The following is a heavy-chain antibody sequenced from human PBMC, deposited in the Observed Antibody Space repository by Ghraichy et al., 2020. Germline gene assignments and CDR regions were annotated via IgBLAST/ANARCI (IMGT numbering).Heavy chain of an antibody. J-gene: IGHJ4*02. CDR2: IYSGGST. CDR1: GFTVSTNY. Sequence: GESLNISCAASGFTVSTNYMTWVRQAPGKGLEWVSSIYSGGSTYYADSVKGRFTISRDNAKNTVYLQMNSLRAEDTAVYYCARASGGSYLFDYWGQGTLVTVSS. CDR3: ARASGGSYLFDY. D-gene: IGHD1-26*01. V-gene: IGHV3-53*01.